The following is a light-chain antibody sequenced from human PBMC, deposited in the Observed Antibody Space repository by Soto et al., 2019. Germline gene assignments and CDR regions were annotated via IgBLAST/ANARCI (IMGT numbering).Light chain of an antibody. Sequence: EIVLTQSPGTLSLSPGERSTLSCISSQSVSSSYLAWYQQKPGQAPRLLIYGASSRATGIPARFSGSGSGTDFTLTISRLEPEDFAVYYCHQRKSWPRTFGQGTRLEIK. J-gene: IGKJ5*01. CDR2: GAS. V-gene: IGKV3D-20*02. CDR3: HQRKSWPRT. CDR1: QSVSSSY.